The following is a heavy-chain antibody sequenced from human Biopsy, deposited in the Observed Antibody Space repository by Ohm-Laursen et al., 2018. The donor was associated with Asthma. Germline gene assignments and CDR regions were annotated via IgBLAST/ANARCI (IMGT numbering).Heavy chain of an antibody. D-gene: IGHD6-19*01. Sequence: ASVKVSCKAPGGTFSNFAISWVRQAPGQGLEWLGGIMTVFGTTNYAQKFQGRVTITADESTSTAYMEVTSLRSEDTAIYYCARFQVGYSSGWSLLLKKIYYSGMDVWGQGTVVTVSS. J-gene: IGHJ6*02. V-gene: IGHV1-69*13. CDR1: GGTFSNFA. CDR3: ARFQVGYSSGWSLLLKKIYYSGMDV. CDR2: IMTVFGTT.